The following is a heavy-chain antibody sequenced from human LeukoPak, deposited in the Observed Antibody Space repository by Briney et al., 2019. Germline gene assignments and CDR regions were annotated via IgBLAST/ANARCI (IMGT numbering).Heavy chain of an antibody. Sequence: PSGTLSLTCTVSGGSISSSSYYWGWIRQPPGKGLEWIGSIYYSGSTYYNPSLKSRVTISVDTSKNQFSLKLSSVTAADTAVYYCAREGRDSYGFDYWGQGTLVTVSS. CDR3: AREGRDSYGFDY. CDR2: IYYSGST. D-gene: IGHD5-18*01. J-gene: IGHJ4*02. V-gene: IGHV4-39*02. CDR1: GGSISSSSYY.